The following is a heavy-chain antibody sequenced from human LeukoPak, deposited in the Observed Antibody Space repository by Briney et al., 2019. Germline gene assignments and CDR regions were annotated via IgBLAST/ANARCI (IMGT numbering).Heavy chain of an antibody. D-gene: IGHD5-12*01. J-gene: IGHJ4*02. V-gene: IGHV3-7*01. Sequence: PGGSLRLSCAASGFTFSSYWMSWVLQAPGKGLEWVANIKQDGSEKYYVDSVKGRFTISGDNAKNSLYLQMNSLRAEDTAVYYCARGLSGYEDGHFDYWGQGTLVTVSS. CDR3: ARGLSGYEDGHFDY. CDR1: GFTFSSYW. CDR2: IKQDGSEK.